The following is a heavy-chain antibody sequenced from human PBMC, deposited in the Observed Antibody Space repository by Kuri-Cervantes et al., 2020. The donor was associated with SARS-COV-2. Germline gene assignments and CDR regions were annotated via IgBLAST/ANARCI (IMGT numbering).Heavy chain of an antibody. D-gene: IGHD3-10*01. V-gene: IGHV4-59*12. CDR3: AREVRGPYYYYYYYMDV. CDR1: GGPISSYY. Sequence: SETLSLTCTVSGGPISSYYWSWIRQPPGKGLEWIGYIYNSGSTNYNPSLKSRVTISVDTSKNQFSLKLSSVTAADTAVYYCAREVRGPYYYYYYYMDVWGKGTTVTVSS. J-gene: IGHJ6*03. CDR2: IYNSGST.